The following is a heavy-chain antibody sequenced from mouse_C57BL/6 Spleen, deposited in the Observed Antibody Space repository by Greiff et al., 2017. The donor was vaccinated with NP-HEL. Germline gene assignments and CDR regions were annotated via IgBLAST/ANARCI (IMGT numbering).Heavy chain of an antibody. CDR3: ARHEVVGRYHYDRYFDV. D-gene: IGHD2-4*01. J-gene: IGHJ1*03. CDR1: GYTFTEYT. Sequence: VQLQQSGAELVKPGASVKLSCKASGYTFTEYTIHWVKQRSGQGLEWIGWFYPGSGSIKYNEKFKDKVTLTADKSSSTVYMEISRLTSEDSAVYFCARHEVVGRYHYDRYFDVWGTGATVTVAS. V-gene: IGHV1-62-2*01. CDR2: FYPGSGSI.